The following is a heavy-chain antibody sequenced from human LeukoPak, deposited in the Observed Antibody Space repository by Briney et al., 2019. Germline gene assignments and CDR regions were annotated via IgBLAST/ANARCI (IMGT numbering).Heavy chain of an antibody. CDR3: ARVRSSGWGKGFDY. J-gene: IGHJ4*02. D-gene: IGHD6-19*01. CDR2: IYYSGST. Sequence: SETLFLTCTVSGGSISSYYWSWIRQPPGKGLEWIGYIYYSGSTNYNPSLKSRVTISVDTSKNQFSLKLSSVTAADTAMYYCARVRSSGWGKGFDYWGQGTLVTVSS. CDR1: GGSISSYY. V-gene: IGHV4-59*01.